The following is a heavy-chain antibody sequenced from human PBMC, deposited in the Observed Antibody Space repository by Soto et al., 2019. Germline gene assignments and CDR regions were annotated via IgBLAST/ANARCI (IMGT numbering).Heavy chain of an antibody. CDR2: IKQDETEK. J-gene: IGHJ6*02. Sequence: PGGSLRLSCADSGFTFRSYWMSWVRPAPGKGLEWVANIKQDETEKYYVDSVKGRFAISRDNGKKTLYLQMNSLRAEDTAVYYCARVRTENYYGMDVWGQGTTVTVSS. CDR1: GFTFRSYW. CDR3: ARVRTENYYGMDV. V-gene: IGHV3-7*05.